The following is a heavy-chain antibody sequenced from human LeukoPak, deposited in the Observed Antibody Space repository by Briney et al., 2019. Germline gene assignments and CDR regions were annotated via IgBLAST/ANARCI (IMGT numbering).Heavy chain of an antibody. CDR1: GFTFSSYA. CDR2: ISSNGGST. J-gene: IGHJ4*02. Sequence: GGSLRLSCSASGFTFSSYAMHWVRQAPGKGLEYVSAISSNGGSTNYADSVKDRFTISRDNSKNTLYLQMSSLRAEDTAVYYCVKNRVQLWSSYHFDYWGQGTLVTVSS. CDR3: VKNRVQLWSSYHFDY. D-gene: IGHD5-18*01. V-gene: IGHV3-64D*06.